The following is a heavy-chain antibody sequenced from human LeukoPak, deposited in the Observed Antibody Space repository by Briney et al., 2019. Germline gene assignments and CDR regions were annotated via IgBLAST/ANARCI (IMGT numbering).Heavy chain of an antibody. Sequence: GASVKVSCKASGYTFTSYAMHWVRQAPGQRLEWMGWINAGNGNTRYSQKFQGRVTMTRDTSISTAYMELSRLRSDDTAVYYCARVGGYSGYDGDFDYWGQGTLVTVSS. D-gene: IGHD5-12*01. CDR1: GYTFTSYA. J-gene: IGHJ4*02. CDR2: INAGNGNT. V-gene: IGHV1-3*01. CDR3: ARVGGYSGYDGDFDY.